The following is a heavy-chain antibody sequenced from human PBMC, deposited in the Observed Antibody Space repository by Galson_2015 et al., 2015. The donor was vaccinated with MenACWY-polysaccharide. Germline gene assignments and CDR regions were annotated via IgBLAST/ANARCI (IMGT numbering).Heavy chain of an antibody. D-gene: IGHD3-10*01. Sequence: CAISGDSVSSNSAAWNWIRQSPSRGLEWLGRTYYRSKWYNDYAVSVKSRLTINPDTSKNQFSLQLKSVTPEDTAVYYCARESNDRSGLTWFDPWGQGTPVTVSS. CDR3: ARESNDRSGLTWFDP. V-gene: IGHV6-1*01. J-gene: IGHJ5*02. CDR2: TYYRSKWYN. CDR1: GDSVSSNSAA.